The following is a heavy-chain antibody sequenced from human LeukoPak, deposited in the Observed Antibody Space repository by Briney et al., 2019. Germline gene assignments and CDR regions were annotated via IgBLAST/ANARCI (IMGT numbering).Heavy chain of an antibody. V-gene: IGHV3-23*01. CDR1: GFTFSSYA. CDR2: ISGSGGST. CDR3: ASEGYCSGGSCYYFDY. D-gene: IGHD2-15*01. Sequence: PGGSLRLSCAASGFTFSSYAMSWVRQAPGKGLEWVSAISGSGGSTYYADSVKGRFTISRDNSKNTLYLQMNSLRAEDTAVYYCASEGYCSGGSCYYFDYWGQGTLVTVSS. J-gene: IGHJ4*02.